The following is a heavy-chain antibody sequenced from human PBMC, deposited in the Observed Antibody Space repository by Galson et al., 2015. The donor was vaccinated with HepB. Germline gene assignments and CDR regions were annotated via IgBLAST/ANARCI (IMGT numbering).Heavy chain of an antibody. V-gene: IGHV4-59*08. J-gene: IGHJ2*01. CDR3: ARHDYGGNSEGVYWYFDL. Sequence: SETLSLTCTVSGGSISSYYWSWIRQPPGKGPEWIGYIYYSGSTNYNPSLKSRVTISVDTSKNQFSLKLSSVTAADTAVYYCARHDYGGNSEGVYWYFDLWGRGTLVTVSS. CDR2: IYYSGST. CDR1: GGSISSYY. D-gene: IGHD4-23*01.